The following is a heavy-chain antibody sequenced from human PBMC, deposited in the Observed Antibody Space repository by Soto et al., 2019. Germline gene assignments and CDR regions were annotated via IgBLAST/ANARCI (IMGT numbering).Heavy chain of an antibody. V-gene: IGHV1-8*01. J-gene: IGHJ6*03. D-gene: IGHD2-15*01. CDR3: ARAIWVVAATSYYYYYMDV. Sequence: ASVKVSCKASGYTFTSYDINWVRQATGQGLEWMGWMNPNSGNTGYAQKFQGRVTMTRNTSISTAYMELSSLRSEDTAVYYCARAIWVVAATSYYYYYMDVWGKGTTVPVSS. CDR2: MNPNSGNT. CDR1: GYTFTSYD.